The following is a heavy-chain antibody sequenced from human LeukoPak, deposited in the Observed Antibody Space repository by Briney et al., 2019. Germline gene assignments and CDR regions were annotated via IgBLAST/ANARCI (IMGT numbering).Heavy chain of an antibody. D-gene: IGHD1-26*01. J-gene: IGHJ3*02. CDR3: AKGMGVASLIVDALDM. Sequence: GGSLRLSCEASGFSFDDYAMHWVRQVRQKALEWVSCITWNSGSILYADSVKGRFTISRDNAKNSLYLEMTSLRAEDTALYYCAKGMGVASLIVDALDMWGQGTMVTVSS. V-gene: IGHV3-9*01. CDR1: GFSFDDYA. CDR2: ITWNSGSI.